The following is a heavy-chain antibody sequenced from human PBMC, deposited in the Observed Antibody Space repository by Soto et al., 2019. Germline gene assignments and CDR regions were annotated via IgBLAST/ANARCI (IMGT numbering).Heavy chain of an antibody. Sequence: SETLSLTCAVYGGSFSGYYWSWIRQPPGKGLEWIGEINHSGSTNYNPSLKSRVTISVDTSKNQFSLKLSSVTAADTAVYYCAKRQGAALDYWGQGTLVTVSS. CDR3: AKRQGAALDY. J-gene: IGHJ4*02. V-gene: IGHV4-34*01. CDR2: INHSGST. D-gene: IGHD6-6*01. CDR1: GGSFSGYY.